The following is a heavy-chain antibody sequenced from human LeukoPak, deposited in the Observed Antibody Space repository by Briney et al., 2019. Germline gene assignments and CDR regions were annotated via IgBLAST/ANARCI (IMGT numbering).Heavy chain of an antibody. CDR3: ARERVMDRYYMDV. Sequence: GGSLRLSCAASGFTFSSYGMHWVRQAPGKGLEWVAVISYDGSNKYYADSVKGRFTISRDNSKNTLYLQMNSLRAEDTAVYYCARERVMDRYYMDVWGKGTTVTISS. V-gene: IGHV3-30*03. CDR1: GFTFSSYG. J-gene: IGHJ6*03. D-gene: IGHD2-21*01. CDR2: ISYDGSNK.